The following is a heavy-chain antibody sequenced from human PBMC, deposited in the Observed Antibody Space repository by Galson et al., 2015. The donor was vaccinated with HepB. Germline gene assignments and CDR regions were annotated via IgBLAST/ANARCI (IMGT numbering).Heavy chain of an antibody. D-gene: IGHD2-21*01. Sequence: LSLTCSVSGGFINNYYWSWIRQPPGEGLKWIGDIYHSGSTRYNPSLKSRLTISVDRSKNHLSLRLTSVTAADTAIYYCARSGYYGDHLEYWGRGALVTVSS. V-gene: IGHV4-4*09. CDR2: IYHSGST. CDR1: GGFINNYY. J-gene: IGHJ4*02. CDR3: ARSGYYGDHLEY.